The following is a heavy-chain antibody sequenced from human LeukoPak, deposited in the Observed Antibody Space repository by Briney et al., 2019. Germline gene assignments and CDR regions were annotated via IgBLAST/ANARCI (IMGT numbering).Heavy chain of an antibody. J-gene: IGHJ4*02. V-gene: IGHV6-1*01. Sequence: SQTFSLTCAISGDSVSSNSAAWNRIRQSPSGGLEWLGRTYYRSKWYNDYAVSVKSRITINPDRSKNQVSLQMNSVTPEDTAVYYCARETTSLFDSWGQGTLVTVSS. CDR3: ARETTSLFDS. CDR2: TYYRSKWYN. CDR1: GDSVSSNSAA. D-gene: IGHD2/OR15-2a*01.